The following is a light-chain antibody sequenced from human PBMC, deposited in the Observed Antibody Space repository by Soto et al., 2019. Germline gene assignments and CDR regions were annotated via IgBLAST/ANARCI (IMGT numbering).Light chain of an antibody. CDR3: QSYHSSLSGYVV. CDR1: SSNIGARYD. V-gene: IGLV1-40*01. CDR2: GNI. J-gene: IGLJ3*02. Sequence: QSVLTQPPSVSGAPGQRVTISCTGSSSNIGARYDVHWYQQLPGTAPKLLIYGNINRPSGVPDRFSGSKSGTSASLAITGLQAEDEADYYCQSYHSSLSGYVVFGGGTKVTVL.